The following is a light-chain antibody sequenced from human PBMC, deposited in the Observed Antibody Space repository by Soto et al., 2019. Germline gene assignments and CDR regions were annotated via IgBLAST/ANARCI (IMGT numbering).Light chain of an antibody. Sequence: VLTQPASVSGSPGQSITISCSGTSSNIGGYNVVSWYHQHPGKAPQVIVYEGIKRPSGVSDRFSGSTSGSTASLTISGLQAEDEAEDYCCSYVGATTYVFGSGTKVTVL. V-gene: IGLV2-23*01. CDR1: SSNIGGYNV. CDR2: EGI. CDR3: CSYVGATTYV. J-gene: IGLJ1*01.